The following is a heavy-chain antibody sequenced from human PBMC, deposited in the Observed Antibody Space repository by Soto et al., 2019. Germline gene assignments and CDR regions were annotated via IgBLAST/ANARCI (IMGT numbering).Heavy chain of an antibody. CDR2: INPNSGGT. D-gene: IGHD3-22*01. V-gene: IGHV1-2*02. CDR1: GYTFTGYY. CDR3: AGRKGDYYDSSGYHYYFDY. J-gene: IGHJ4*02. Sequence: QVQLVQSGAEVKKPGASVKVSCKASGYTFTGYYMHWVRQAPGQGLEWMGWINPNSGGTKSAQKFKGRVTMTRDTSISTAYMELSRVRADDMAVYYCAGRKGDYYDSSGYHYYFDYWGQGTLVTVSS.